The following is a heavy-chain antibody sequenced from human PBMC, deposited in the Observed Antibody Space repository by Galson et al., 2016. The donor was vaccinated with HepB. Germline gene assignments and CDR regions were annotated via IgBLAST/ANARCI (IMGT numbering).Heavy chain of an antibody. CDR2: ISRSGDST. CDR3: VQGSTAPAV. D-gene: IGHD2-2*01. V-gene: IGHV3-23*01. CDR1: GFTFRYYG. Sequence: SLRLSCAASGFTFRYYGMTWVRRAPGKGLEVVSSISRSGDSTDYADSVKGRFTISRDNSKNTLSLQMNSLTADDTAIYYCVQGSTAPAVWGKGTTVTVSS. J-gene: IGHJ6*04.